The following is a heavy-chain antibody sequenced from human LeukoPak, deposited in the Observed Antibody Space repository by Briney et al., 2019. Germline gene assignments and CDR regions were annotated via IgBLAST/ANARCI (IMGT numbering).Heavy chain of an antibody. Sequence: GGSLRLSCASSLFTFDHYVMSGVRQPPARGLEWVSGINWNGGSTGYEDSVKGRFTISRDNAKNSLYLQMNRLRDEDTALYYCARDYYDSSCPHDAFDIWGQGTMVTVSS. CDR2: INWNGGST. CDR1: LFTFDHYV. CDR3: ARDYYDSSCPHDAFDI. D-gene: IGHD3-22*01. J-gene: IGHJ3*02. V-gene: IGHV3-20*04.